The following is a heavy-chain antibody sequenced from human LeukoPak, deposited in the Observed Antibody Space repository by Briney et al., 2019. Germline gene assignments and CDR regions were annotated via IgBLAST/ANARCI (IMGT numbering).Heavy chain of an antibody. Sequence: PSETLSLTCTVSGGSISSYYWSWIRQPPGKGLEWIGEINHSGSTNYNPSLKSRVTISVDTSKNQFSLKLSFVTAADTAVYYCARGSLHYDILTGYYSYNWFDPWGQGTLVTVSS. J-gene: IGHJ5*02. CDR3: ARGSLHYDILTGYYSYNWFDP. V-gene: IGHV4-34*01. D-gene: IGHD3-9*01. CDR1: GGSISSYY. CDR2: INHSGST.